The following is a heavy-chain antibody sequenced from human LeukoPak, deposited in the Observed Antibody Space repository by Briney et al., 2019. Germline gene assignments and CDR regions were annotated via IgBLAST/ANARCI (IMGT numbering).Heavy chain of an antibody. CDR1: GFSFSNYC. Sequence: GRSLRLSCPASGFSFSNYCMQWVRQAPGKGLEWVAVISHDGTVKHHAYSVKGRFTISRDNSKNILYLQMNSLRPDDTAVYYCAKEMTKYSSTCFDYWGQGTLVTVSS. D-gene: IGHD6-13*01. CDR3: AKEMTKYSSTCFDY. CDR2: ISHDGTVK. J-gene: IGHJ4*02. V-gene: IGHV3-30*18.